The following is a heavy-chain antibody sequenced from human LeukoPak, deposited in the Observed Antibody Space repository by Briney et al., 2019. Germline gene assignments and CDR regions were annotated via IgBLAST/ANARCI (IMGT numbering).Heavy chain of an antibody. J-gene: IGHJ4*02. CDR3: ASGTYYYFDY. D-gene: IGHD1-26*01. CDR2: IYHNGDT. V-gene: IGHV4-59*08. Sequence: PSETLSLTCTVSGGSITSYYWSWIRQPPGKGLEWIGYIYHNGDTNYSPSLKSRVTISVDTSKNQFSLQLSSVIAADTAVYYCASGTYYYFDYWGQGTLVTVSS. CDR1: GGSITSYY.